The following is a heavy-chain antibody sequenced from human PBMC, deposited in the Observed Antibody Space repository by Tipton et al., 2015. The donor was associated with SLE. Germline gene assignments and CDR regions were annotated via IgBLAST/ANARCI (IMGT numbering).Heavy chain of an antibody. V-gene: IGHV3-7*01. J-gene: IGHJ4*02. D-gene: IGHD2-15*01. CDR3: TRGHTQGY. Sequence: SLRLSCAASGFSFINFWMNWVRQAPGKGLEWVATIKEDGSEKYYLDSVEGRFTISRDNARNSLSLQMNTLRDEDTAVYYCTRGHTQGYWGQGTLVTVSS. CDR2: IKEDGSEK. CDR1: GFSFINFW.